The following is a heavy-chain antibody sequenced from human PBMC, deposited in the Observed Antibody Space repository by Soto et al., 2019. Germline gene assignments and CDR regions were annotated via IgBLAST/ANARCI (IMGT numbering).Heavy chain of an antibody. D-gene: IGHD6-19*01. CDR2: MNQDGSEK. J-gene: IGHJ3*02. V-gene: IGHV3-7*03. CDR1: GFTFSCYL. CDR3: ARPAVAGGAFDI. Sequence: HPGGSLRLSCGASGFTFSCYLMSWVRQAPGKGLEWVANMNQDGSEKYYVDSVKGRFTISRDNAKNSLYLQMNSLRGDDTAVYYCARPAVAGGAFDIWGQGTMVTVSS.